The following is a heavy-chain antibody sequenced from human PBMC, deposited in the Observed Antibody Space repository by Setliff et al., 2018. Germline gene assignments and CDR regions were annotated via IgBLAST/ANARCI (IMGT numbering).Heavy chain of an antibody. CDR1: GYTFTSYA. D-gene: IGHD3-3*01. CDR3: AKGFWDYDFWSGYYSTDDDALDI. CDR2: INAGNGNT. J-gene: IGHJ3*02. V-gene: IGHV1-3*01. Sequence: ASVKVSCKASGYTFTSYAMHWVRQAPGQRLEWTGWINAGNGNTKYSQKFQGRVTITRDTSASTAYMELSSLRSEDTAVYYCAKGFWDYDFWSGYYSTDDDALDIWGQGTMVTVSS.